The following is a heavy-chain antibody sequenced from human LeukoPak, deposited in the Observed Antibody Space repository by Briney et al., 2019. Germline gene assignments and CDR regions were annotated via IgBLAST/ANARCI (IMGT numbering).Heavy chain of an antibody. J-gene: IGHJ6*03. D-gene: IGHD3-16*02. CDR2: MNPNSGNT. CDR3: ARGPLGELSGYYYYYMDV. V-gene: IGHV1-8*03. Sequence: GASVKVSCKASGYTFTSYDNNWVRQATGQGLEWMGWMNPNSGNTGYAQKFQGRVTITRNTSISTAYMELSSLRSEDTAVYYCARGPLGELSGYYYYYMDVWGKGTTVTVSS. CDR1: GYTFTSYD.